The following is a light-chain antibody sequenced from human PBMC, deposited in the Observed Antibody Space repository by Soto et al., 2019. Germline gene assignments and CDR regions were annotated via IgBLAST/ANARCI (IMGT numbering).Light chain of an antibody. V-gene: IGKV3-20*01. Sequence: EIVLTQSPGTLSLSPGDRATLSCRASQSVSFSYLAWYQQKAGQAPRLLIYGATSRATGIPDRFSGSESGTDFTLNISRLEPEDFAVYYWQQYGSSPLTFGGGTKVEIK. J-gene: IGKJ4*01. CDR3: QQYGSSPLT. CDR2: GAT. CDR1: QSVSFSY.